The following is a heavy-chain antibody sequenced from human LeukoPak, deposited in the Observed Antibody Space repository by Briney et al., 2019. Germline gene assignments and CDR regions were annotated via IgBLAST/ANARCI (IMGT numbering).Heavy chain of an antibody. CDR2: ISGSGYPI. J-gene: IGHJ4*02. D-gene: IGHD3-3*01. CDR1: GFTISTYE. CDR3: ARVRGLEWLLKHLDS. Sequence: PGGSLRLSCTASGFTISTYETNWVRQAPGKGLEWVSYISGSGYPIYYADSVKGRFTISRDNAKNSLYLQMNSLRAEDAAIYYCARVRGLEWLLKHLDSWGQGTLVTVSS. V-gene: IGHV3-48*03.